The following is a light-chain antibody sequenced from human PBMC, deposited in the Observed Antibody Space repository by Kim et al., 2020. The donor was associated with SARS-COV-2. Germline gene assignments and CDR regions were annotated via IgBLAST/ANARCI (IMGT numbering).Light chain of an antibody. CDR1: SSDVGSYNY. J-gene: IGLJ2*01. CDR2: DVT. V-gene: IGLV2-11*01. CDR3: CSYAGSVV. Sequence: PGQSVPISCTGTSSDVGSYNYVSWYQQHPGKAPKLIIYDVTKRPSGVPDRFSGSKSGNTASLTISGLQAEDEADYYCCSYAGSVVFGGGTQLTVL.